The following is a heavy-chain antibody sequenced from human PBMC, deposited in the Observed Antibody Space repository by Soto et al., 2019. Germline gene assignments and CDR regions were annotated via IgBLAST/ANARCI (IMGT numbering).Heavy chain of an antibody. Sequence: PGGSLRLSCAASGFTFSSYSMNWVRQAPGKGLKWVSSISSSSSYIYYADSVKGRFTISRDNAKNSLYLQMNSLRAEDTAVYYCARANSYGYYFDYWGQGTLVTVSS. V-gene: IGHV3-21*01. CDR3: ARANSYGYYFDY. CDR1: GFTFSSYS. J-gene: IGHJ4*02. CDR2: ISSSSSYI. D-gene: IGHD5-18*01.